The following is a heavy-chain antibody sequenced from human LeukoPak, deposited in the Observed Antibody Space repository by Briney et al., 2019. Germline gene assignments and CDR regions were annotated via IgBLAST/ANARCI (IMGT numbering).Heavy chain of an antibody. Sequence: ASVTVSLTSSAYTFTVYYMHWVRQAPGQGLGWMGWINPNSGGTNYAQKFQVRGTITRDTAISTAYMELSRLRSDDTAVYYCARDESGWYSFDYWGQGTLVTVSS. J-gene: IGHJ4*02. CDR2: INPNSGGT. CDR3: ARDESGWYSFDY. CDR1: AYTFTVYY. D-gene: IGHD6-19*01. V-gene: IGHV1-2*02.